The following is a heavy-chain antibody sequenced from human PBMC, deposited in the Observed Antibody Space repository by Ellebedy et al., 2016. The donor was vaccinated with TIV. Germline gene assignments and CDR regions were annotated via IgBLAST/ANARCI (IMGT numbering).Heavy chain of an antibody. J-gene: IGHJ5*02. D-gene: IGHD4-17*01. CDR2: IRQEGDEI. CDR3: ARRASYGDYAVQVNPWFDP. Sequence: GESLKISCAASGFNFRSYWMTWVRQAPGKGLEWVAKIRQEGDEIYYVESVKGRFTISRDNAKNSLFLQMKSLRVDGTAVYYCARRASYGDYAVQVNPWFDPWGQGTLVTVSS. CDR1: GFNFRSYW. V-gene: IGHV3-7*01.